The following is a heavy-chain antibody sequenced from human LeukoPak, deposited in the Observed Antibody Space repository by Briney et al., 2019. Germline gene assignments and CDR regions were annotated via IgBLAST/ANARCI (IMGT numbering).Heavy chain of an antibody. Sequence: GGSLRLSCAASGFTFNSYSMNWVRQAPGKGLEWVSSISPSSTYIYYADSVKGRFTISGDNTKNSLYLQMNSLRAEDTAVYYCARVAYCSGGSCHSTPYYFDYWGQGTLVTVSS. V-gene: IGHV3-21*01. CDR1: GFTFNSYS. D-gene: IGHD2-15*01. CDR3: ARVAYCSGGSCHSTPYYFDY. CDR2: ISPSSTYI. J-gene: IGHJ4*02.